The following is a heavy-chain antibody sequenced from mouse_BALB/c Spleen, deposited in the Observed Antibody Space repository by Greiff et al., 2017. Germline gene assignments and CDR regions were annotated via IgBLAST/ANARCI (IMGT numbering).Heavy chain of an antibody. CDR3: ARGVYYGSSYGAMDY. Sequence: VQLQQSGAELARPGASVKMSCKASGYTFTSYTMHWVKQRPGQGLEWIGYINPSSGYTNYNQKFKDKATLTADKSSSTAYMQLSSLTSEDSAVYYCARGVYYGSSYGAMDYWGQGTSVTVSS. CDR2: INPSSGYT. J-gene: IGHJ4*01. V-gene: IGHV1-4*01. CDR1: GYTFTSYT. D-gene: IGHD1-1*01.